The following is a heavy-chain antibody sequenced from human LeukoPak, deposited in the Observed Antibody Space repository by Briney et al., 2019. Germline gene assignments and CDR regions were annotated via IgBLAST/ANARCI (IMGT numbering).Heavy chain of an antibody. J-gene: IGHJ4*02. D-gene: IGHD3-9*01. V-gene: IGHV3-30*18. Sequence: PGRSLRLSCAASGFTFSSYCIHWVRQAPGKGLEWVAVISYDGSNKYYADSVKGRFTISRDNSKNTLYLQMNSLRAEDTAVYYCAQGDDILTGYPMGYFDYWGQGTLVTVSS. CDR3: AQGDDILTGYPMGYFDY. CDR1: GFTFSSYC. CDR2: ISYDGSNK.